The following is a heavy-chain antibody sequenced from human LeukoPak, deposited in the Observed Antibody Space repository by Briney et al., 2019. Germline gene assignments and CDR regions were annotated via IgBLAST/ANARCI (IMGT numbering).Heavy chain of an antibody. CDR3: ARQGNYHDSSGEDY. CDR2: IYYSGST. D-gene: IGHD3-22*01. J-gene: IGHJ4*02. Sequence: SETLSLTCTVSGGSISSSSYYWGWIRQPPGKGLEWIGSIYYSGSTYYNPSLKSRVTISVDTSKNQFSLKLSSVTAADTAVYYCARQGNYHDSSGEDYWGQGTLVTVSS. V-gene: IGHV4-39*01. CDR1: GGSISSSSYY.